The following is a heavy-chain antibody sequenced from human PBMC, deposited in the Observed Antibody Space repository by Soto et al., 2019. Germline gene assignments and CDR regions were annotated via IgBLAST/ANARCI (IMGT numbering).Heavy chain of an antibody. J-gene: IGHJ4*02. CDR2: TSASGGSR. D-gene: IGHD2-15*01. V-gene: IGHV3-23*01. Sequence: WGSLLLACTAAGFTFRSYARSWVRQAPGRGLDWASPTSASGGSRYYADSVNGRFTISRDNSKNTLYLQMNSLRAEDTAVDYCAKDLNVVVVAPTGFDYWGQGTMVTVSS. CDR3: AKDLNVVVVAPTGFDY. CDR1: GFTFRSYA.